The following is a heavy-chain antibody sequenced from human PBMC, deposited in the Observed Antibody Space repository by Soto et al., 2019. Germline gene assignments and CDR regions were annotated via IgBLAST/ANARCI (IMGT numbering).Heavy chain of an antibody. CDR1: GGTFTSIA. CDR3: ASSAGLDHLLNYYGLNV. CDR2: IIPVLGTP. D-gene: IGHD6-13*01. J-gene: IGHJ6*02. Sequence: QVHLVQSSAEVKKPGSSVKVSCKASGGTFTSIAFSWVRQAPGQGLEWMGGIIPVLGTPNYAQKFQARVTITAAASTTTVHMELSSLRSDDTAVYYCASSAGLDHLLNYYGLNVWGQGTTVTV. V-gene: IGHV1-69*01.